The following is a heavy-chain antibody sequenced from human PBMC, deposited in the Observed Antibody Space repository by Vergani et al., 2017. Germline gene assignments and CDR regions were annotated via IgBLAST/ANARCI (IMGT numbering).Heavy chain of an antibody. Sequence: QVQVVQSWAEVKKSGASVKVSCKTSGYTFSNYYMHLVRQAPGQGLEWMGIINPSGGHTNYAQKFQGRVTMTRDTSTSTVYMELSSLRSEDTAIYYCARGDYGILTGYRYWGQGTLVTVSA. J-gene: IGHJ4*02. CDR2: INPSGGHT. V-gene: IGHV1-46*03. CDR3: ARGDYGILTGYRY. CDR1: GYTFSNYY. D-gene: IGHD3-9*01.